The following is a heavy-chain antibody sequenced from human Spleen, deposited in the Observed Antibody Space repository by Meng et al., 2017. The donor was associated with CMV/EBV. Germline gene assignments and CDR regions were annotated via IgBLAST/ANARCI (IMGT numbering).Heavy chain of an antibody. D-gene: IGHD3-3*01. V-gene: IGHV3-33*06. J-gene: IGHJ5*02. CDR1: GYTFSSYG. CDR3: AKGPTDFWSGYYIVS. CDR2: MWYDGSNE. Sequence: GESLKISCTASGYTFSSYGMHWVRQAPGKGLQWVALMWYDGSNEYYADSVQGRFTISRDNSKNTLYLQMNSLRAEDTAVYYCAKGPTDFWSGYYIVSWGQGTLVTVSS.